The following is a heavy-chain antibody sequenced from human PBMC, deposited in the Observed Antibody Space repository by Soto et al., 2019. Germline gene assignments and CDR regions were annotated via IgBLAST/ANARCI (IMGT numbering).Heavy chain of an antibody. J-gene: IGHJ3*01. CDR1: GASVINDY. V-gene: IGHV4-59*02. CDR2: VYDSGST. Sequence: QVQLQESGPGVVKPSETLSLTCTVTGASVINDYWNWIRQPPGKGLEWIGFVYDSGSTSYNSSLKSRLTFSVDTSKNQFSLKLSSVTAADTAVYYCVRQVGATGSYSYAVWGQGTMVTVSS. CDR3: VRQVGATGSYSYAV. D-gene: IGHD1-26*01.